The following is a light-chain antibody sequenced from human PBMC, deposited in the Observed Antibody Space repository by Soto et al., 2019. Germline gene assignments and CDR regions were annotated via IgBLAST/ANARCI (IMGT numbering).Light chain of an antibody. J-gene: IGLJ3*02. Sequence: QSALTQPASVSGSPGQSITISCTGTGMDVGGYNYVSWYQQHPGKAPKLMIYEVSNRPSGVSNRFSGSKSGNTASLTISGLQAEDEADYYCSSYTSSSTVFGGGTKPNVL. CDR1: GMDVGGYNY. CDR2: EVS. CDR3: SSYTSSSTV. V-gene: IGLV2-14*01.